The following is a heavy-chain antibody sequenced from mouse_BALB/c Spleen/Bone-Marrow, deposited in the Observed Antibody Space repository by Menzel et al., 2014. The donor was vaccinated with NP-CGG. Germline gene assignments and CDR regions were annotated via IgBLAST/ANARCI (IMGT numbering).Heavy chain of an antibody. CDR2: ISSGSSTI. D-gene: IGHD1-1*02. Sequence: DVKLVESGGGLVQPGGSRKLSCAASGITFRNFGMHWVRQAPEKGLEWVAYISSGSSTIYYADTLKGRFTISRDNPKNTLFLQMTSLRSEDTAMYYCARIWRARGYAMDYWGQGTSVTVSS. J-gene: IGHJ4*01. V-gene: IGHV5-17*02. CDR3: ARIWRARGYAMDY. CDR1: GITFRNFG.